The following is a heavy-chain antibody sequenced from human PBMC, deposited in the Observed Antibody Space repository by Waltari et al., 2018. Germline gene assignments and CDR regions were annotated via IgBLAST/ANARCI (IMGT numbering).Heavy chain of an antibody. CDR1: GYSISSGYY. J-gene: IGHJ4*02. CDR3: ARRVSTGWQYNYFDY. Sequence: QVQLQESGPGLVKPSETLSLTCAVSGYSISSGYYWSWIRQPPGGGLGWIGCMHHSGTTYYNPSLKSRVTISVDTSKNQFSLKLSSVTAADTAVYYCARRVSTGWQYNYFDYWGQGTPVTVSS. V-gene: IGHV4-38-2*01. D-gene: IGHD6-25*01. CDR2: MHHSGTT.